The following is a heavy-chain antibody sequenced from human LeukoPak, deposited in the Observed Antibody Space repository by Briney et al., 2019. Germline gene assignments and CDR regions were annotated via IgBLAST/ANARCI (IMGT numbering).Heavy chain of an antibody. Sequence: SVTVSFKASGGTFINYAMSWVRQAPGQGLEWMGRIIPILGIANYTQKFQGRVTITADESTSTAYMELSSLRSEDTAVYYCARDLGFADIVVVPAAYDAFDIWGQGTMVTVSS. J-gene: IGHJ3*02. CDR3: ARDLGFADIVVVPAAYDAFDI. D-gene: IGHD2-2*01. V-gene: IGHV1-69*04. CDR2: IIPILGIA. CDR1: GGTFINYA.